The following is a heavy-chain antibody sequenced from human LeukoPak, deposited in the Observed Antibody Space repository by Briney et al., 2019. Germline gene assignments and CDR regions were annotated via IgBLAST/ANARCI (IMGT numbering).Heavy chain of an antibody. Sequence: SETLSLTCVVYGGSFSGYYWSWIRQPPGKGLEWIGEINHSGSTNYNPSLKSRVTISVDTSKNQFSLKLSSVTAADTAVYYCARRRWLQRGYYFDYWGQGTLVTVSS. CDR1: GGSFSGYY. CDR2: INHSGST. V-gene: IGHV4-34*01. D-gene: IGHD5-18*01. J-gene: IGHJ4*02. CDR3: ARRRWLQRGYYFDY.